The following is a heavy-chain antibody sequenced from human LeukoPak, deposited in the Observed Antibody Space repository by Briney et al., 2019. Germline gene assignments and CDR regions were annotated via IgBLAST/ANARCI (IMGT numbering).Heavy chain of an antibody. CDR1: GGTFSSYA. CDR2: IIPILGIA. V-gene: IGHV1-69*04. CDR3: ARGPSESGWGIDY. D-gene: IGHD7-27*01. Sequence: SVKVSCKASGGTFSSYAISWVRQAPGQGLEWMGRIIPILGIANYAQKFQGRVTMTRDTSTSTVYMELSSLRSEDTAVYYCARGPSESGWGIDYWGQGTLVTVSS. J-gene: IGHJ4*02.